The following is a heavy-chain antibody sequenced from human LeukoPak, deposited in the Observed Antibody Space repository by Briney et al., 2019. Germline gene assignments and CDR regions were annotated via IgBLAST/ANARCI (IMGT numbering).Heavy chain of an antibody. CDR3: ARGGGASDY. V-gene: IGHV3-21*01. Sequence: PGGSLRLSCAASGFNFSTYTMNWVRQAPGMGLEWFSSISRGSSYIYYADSVKGRFTISRDNAKNSLYLQMNSMRAEDTAVYYCARGGGASDYWGQGTLVTVSS. CDR2: ISRGSSYI. CDR1: GFNFSTYT. J-gene: IGHJ4*02. D-gene: IGHD1-26*01.